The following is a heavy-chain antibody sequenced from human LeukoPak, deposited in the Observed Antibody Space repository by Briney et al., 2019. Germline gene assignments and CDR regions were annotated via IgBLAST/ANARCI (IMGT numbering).Heavy chain of an antibody. CDR3: ARNPDYDFWSGYYTGPDY. D-gene: IGHD3-3*01. V-gene: IGHV3-48*03. J-gene: IGHJ4*02. CDR2: ISSSGSTI. CDR1: GFTFSSYE. Sequence: GGSLRLSCAASGFTFSSYEMSWVRQAPGKGLEWVSYISSSGSTIYYADSVKGRFTISRDNAKNSLYLQMNSLRAEDTAVYYCARNPDYDFWSGYYTGPDYWGQGTLVTVSS.